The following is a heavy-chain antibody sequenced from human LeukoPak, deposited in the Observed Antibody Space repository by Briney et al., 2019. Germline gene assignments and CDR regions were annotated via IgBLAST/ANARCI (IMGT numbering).Heavy chain of an antibody. D-gene: IGHD3-22*01. CDR2: IYYSGST. Sequence: SETLSLTCTVSGGSISSYYWSWIRQPPGKGLEWIGYIYYSGSTNYNPSLTSRVTISVDTSKNQFSLKLSSVTAADTAVYYCARQRKGMIVVEPHFDYWGQGTLVTVSS. CDR1: GGSISSYY. CDR3: ARQRKGMIVVEPHFDY. V-gene: IGHV4-59*08. J-gene: IGHJ4*02.